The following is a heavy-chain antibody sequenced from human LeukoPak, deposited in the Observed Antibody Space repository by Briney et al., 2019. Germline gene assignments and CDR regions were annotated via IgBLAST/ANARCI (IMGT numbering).Heavy chain of an antibody. CDR1: GFTFSSYG. Sequence: GGSLRLSCAASGFTFSSYGMHWVRQAPGKGLEWVAFIRYDGSNKYYADSVKGRFTISRDNSKNTLYLQMNSLRGEDTAVYYCARGGSYYDILTGYYHWGQGTLVTVSS. CDR2: IRYDGSNK. D-gene: IGHD3-9*01. V-gene: IGHV3-30*02. CDR3: ARGGSYYDILTGYYH. J-gene: IGHJ4*02.